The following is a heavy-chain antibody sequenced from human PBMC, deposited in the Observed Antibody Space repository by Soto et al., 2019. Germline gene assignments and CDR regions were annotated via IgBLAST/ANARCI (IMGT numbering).Heavy chain of an antibody. Sequence: PSETLSLTCTVSGASISSSNYYRGWIRQPRGRGQEWIGTMYHIGRTYYNPSLKSRVATSVDTSKNQFSLKLSAVTATDTAVYYCARHGNTVTTGYYYGMDVWGQGTTVTVSS. CDR1: GASISSSNYY. J-gene: IGHJ6*02. D-gene: IGHD4-17*01. CDR2: MYHIGRT. V-gene: IGHV4-39*01. CDR3: ARHGNTVTTGYYYGMDV.